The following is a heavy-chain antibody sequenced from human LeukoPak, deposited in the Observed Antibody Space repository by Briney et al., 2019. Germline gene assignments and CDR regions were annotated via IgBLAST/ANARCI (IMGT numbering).Heavy chain of an antibody. CDR2: ISSSCSTI. D-gene: IGHD6-19*01. Sequence: KTGRSLRLSCAASGFTFSDYYMSWIRQAPGKGLEWVSYISSSCSTIYYADSVKGRFTISRDNSKNTLYLQMNRLRAEDTAVYYCARVQGGIAVAGASLQYYYYMDVWGKGTTVTVSS. CDR3: ARVQGGIAVAGASLQYYYYMDV. CDR1: GFTFSDYY. J-gene: IGHJ6*03. V-gene: IGHV3-11*04.